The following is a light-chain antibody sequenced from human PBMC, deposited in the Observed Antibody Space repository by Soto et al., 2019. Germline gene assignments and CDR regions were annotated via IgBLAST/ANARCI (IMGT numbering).Light chain of an antibody. CDR1: QSISNY. Sequence: DIQMTQSPSSLSASVGDRVTITCRASQSISNYLNWYQQKPGNAPKLLIYAASNLQSGVPSRFRSSVSGKNFTLTTSSLQPEDFATYYCQQSYSTRLYTFGQGTKVDIK. CDR3: QQSYSTRLYT. CDR2: AAS. V-gene: IGKV1-39*01. J-gene: IGKJ2*01.